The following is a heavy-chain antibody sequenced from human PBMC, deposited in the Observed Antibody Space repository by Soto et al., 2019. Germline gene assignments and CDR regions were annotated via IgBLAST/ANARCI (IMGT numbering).Heavy chain of an antibody. CDR3: TADSRQIFGGVWFDY. CDR2: IKSKTDGETV. CDR1: GFIFSKAW. V-gene: IGHV3-15*07. J-gene: IGHJ4*02. Sequence: EEQLVESGGGLMKPGGSLRLSCAASGFIFSKAWMNWVRQAPGEGLEWVGRIKSKTDGETVNYAAPVEGRFTISRDDSKNTLYLQMNSLKMEDTAVYYFTADSRQIFGGVWFDYWGQGALVTVSS. D-gene: IGHD3-10*01.